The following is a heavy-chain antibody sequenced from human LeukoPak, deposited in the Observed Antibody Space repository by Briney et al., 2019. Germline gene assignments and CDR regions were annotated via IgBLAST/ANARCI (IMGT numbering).Heavy chain of an antibody. CDR1: GFTFSDYY. D-gene: IGHD3-22*01. CDR2: ISSTSTTI. J-gene: IGHJ4*02. CDR3: ARDYYYDSSGYLGY. V-gene: IGHV3-11*01. Sequence: GGSLRLSCAASGFTFSDYYMSWIRQAPGKGLEWVSYISSTSTTIYYADSVKGRFTISRDNAKNSLYLQMNSLRAEDTAVYYCARDYYYDSSGYLGYWGQGTLVTVSS.